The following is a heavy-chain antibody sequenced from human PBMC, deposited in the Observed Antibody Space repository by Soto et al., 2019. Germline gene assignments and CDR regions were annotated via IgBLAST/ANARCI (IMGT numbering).Heavy chain of an antibody. J-gene: IGHJ4*02. D-gene: IGHD3-22*01. CDR3: ASTHYYDSSGYPSTLDY. V-gene: IGHV1-69*01. CDR1: GGTFSSYA. Sequence: QVQLVQSGAEVKKPGSSVKVSCKASGGTFSSYAISWVRQAHGQGLEWMGGIIPIFGTANYAQKFQGRVTITADESTSTAYMELSSLRSEDTAVYYCASTHYYDSSGYPSTLDYWGQGTLVTVSS. CDR2: IIPIFGTA.